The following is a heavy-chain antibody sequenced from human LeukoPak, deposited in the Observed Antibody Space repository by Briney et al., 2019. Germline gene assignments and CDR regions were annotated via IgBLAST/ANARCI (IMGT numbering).Heavy chain of an antibody. D-gene: IGHD3-10*01. V-gene: IGHV1-69*13. CDR1: GGTLSSYA. CDR2: IIPIFGTA. CDR3: ARSRITMIQGVKTYYYDYMDV. Sequence: SVKVSCKASGGTLSSYAISWVRQAPGQGLEWMGGIIPIFGTANYAQKFQGRVTITADESTSTAYMELSSLRSEDTAVYYCARSRITMIQGVKTYYYDYMDVWGKGTTVTVSS. J-gene: IGHJ6*03.